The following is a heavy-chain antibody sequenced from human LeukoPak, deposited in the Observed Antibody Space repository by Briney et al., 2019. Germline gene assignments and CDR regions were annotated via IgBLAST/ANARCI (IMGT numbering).Heavy chain of an antibody. D-gene: IGHD3-10*01. CDR1: GGSISSGDYY. J-gene: IGHJ4*02. Sequence: SQTLSLTCTVSGGSISSGDYYWSWIRQPPGKGLEWIGYIYYSGSTYYNPSLKSRVTISVDTSKNQFSLKLTSVTAADTAVYYRARARFGEYFDYWGQGTLVTVSS. CDR3: ARARFGEYFDY. V-gene: IGHV4-30-4*01. CDR2: IYYSGST.